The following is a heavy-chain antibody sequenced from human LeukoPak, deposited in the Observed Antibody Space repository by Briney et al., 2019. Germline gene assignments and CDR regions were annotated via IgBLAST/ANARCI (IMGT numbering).Heavy chain of an antibody. CDR2: INPSSGGT. Sequence: ASVKVSCKASGYTFTGYYMHWVRQAPGQGLEWMGWINPSSGGTNYAQKLQGRVTMTTDTSTSTAYMELRSLRSDDTAVYYCARDKGLYYYDSSGTNTIFDYWGQGTLVTVSS. CDR3: ARDKGLYYYDSSGTNTIFDY. J-gene: IGHJ4*02. D-gene: IGHD3-22*01. V-gene: IGHV1-2*02. CDR1: GYTFTGYY.